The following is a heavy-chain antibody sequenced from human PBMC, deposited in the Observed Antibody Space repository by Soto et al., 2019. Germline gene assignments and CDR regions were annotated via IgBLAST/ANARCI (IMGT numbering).Heavy chain of an antibody. J-gene: IGHJ6*02. D-gene: IGHD6-6*01. Sequence: GGSLRLSCAASGFTFSSYGMHWVRQAPGEGLEWVAVISYDGSNKYYADSVKGRFTISRDNSKNTLFLQMNSLRGEDTAVYYCAQESYSSSSYYYGMDVWGLGTTVTVSS. CDR2: ISYDGSNK. CDR1: GFTFSSYG. CDR3: AQESYSSSSYYYGMDV. V-gene: IGHV3-30*18.